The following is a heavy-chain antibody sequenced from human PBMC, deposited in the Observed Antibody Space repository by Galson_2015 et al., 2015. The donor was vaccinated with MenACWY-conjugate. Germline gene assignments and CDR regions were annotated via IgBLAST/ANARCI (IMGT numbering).Heavy chain of an antibody. CDR3: ATLSVSDWTEY. D-gene: IGHD6-19*01. J-gene: IGHJ4*02. V-gene: IGHV3-74*01. CDR2: INSDGSST. Sequence: SLRLSCAASGFIFSNYCMHRVRQVPGKGLVWVSRINSDGSSTSYADSVKGRFTISRDNAKNTLYLQMSSLRAEDTAVYYCATLSVSDWTEYWGQGTLVTVSS. CDR1: GFIFSNYC.